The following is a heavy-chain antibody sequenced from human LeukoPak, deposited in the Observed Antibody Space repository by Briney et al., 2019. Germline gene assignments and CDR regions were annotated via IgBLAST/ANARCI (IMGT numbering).Heavy chain of an antibody. Sequence: SGGSLRLSCAASGFTFSGYAMSWVRQAPGKGLEWVSSISGSGGSTYYADSVKGRFTISRDNSKNTLYLQMNSLRAEDTAVYYCARYQKPGGDARAYFDYWGQRALVTVSS. CDR3: ARYQKPGGDARAYFDY. V-gene: IGHV3-23*01. J-gene: IGHJ4*02. CDR2: ISGSGGST. D-gene: IGHD2-2*01. CDR1: GFTFSGYA.